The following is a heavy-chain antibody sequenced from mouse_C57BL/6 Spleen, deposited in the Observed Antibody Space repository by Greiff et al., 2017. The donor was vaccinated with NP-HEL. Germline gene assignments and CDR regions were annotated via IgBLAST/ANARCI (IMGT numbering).Heavy chain of an antibody. Sequence: EVKLMESGGGLVKPGGSLKLSCAASGFTFSDYGMHWVRQAPEKGLEWVAYISSGSSTIYYADTVKGRFTISRDNAKNTLFLQMTSLRSEDTAMYYCARPGTGGLYYWGQGTTLTVSS. CDR1: GFTFSDYG. CDR3: ARPGTGGLYY. V-gene: IGHV5-17*01. CDR2: ISSGSSTI. J-gene: IGHJ2*01. D-gene: IGHD3-3*01.